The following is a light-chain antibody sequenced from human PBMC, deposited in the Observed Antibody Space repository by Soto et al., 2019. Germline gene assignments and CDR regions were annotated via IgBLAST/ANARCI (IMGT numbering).Light chain of an antibody. CDR1: QSISNW. Sequence: DIQMTQSPSTLSASVRDRVTIACRASQSISNWLAWYQQKPGEAPKLLIYDASTLESGVPSRFSGSGSGTEFTLTISSLQPDDFATYYCQQYNSYSPWTFGQGTKVE. J-gene: IGKJ1*01. CDR3: QQYNSYSPWT. CDR2: DAS. V-gene: IGKV1-5*01.